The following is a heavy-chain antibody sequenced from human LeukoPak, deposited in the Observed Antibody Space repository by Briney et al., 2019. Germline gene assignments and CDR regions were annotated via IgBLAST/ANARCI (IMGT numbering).Heavy chain of an antibody. V-gene: IGHV1-46*01. CDR2: INPSGGST. CDR3: ARVAAPMTTVTTSLDY. Sequence: ASVKVSCKASGYTFTGYYMHWVRQAPGQGLEWMGIINPSGGSTSYAQKFQGRVTMTRDTSTSTVYMELSSLRSEDTAVYYCARVAAPMTTVTTSLDYWGQGTLVTVSS. D-gene: IGHD4-17*01. J-gene: IGHJ4*02. CDR1: GYTFTGYY.